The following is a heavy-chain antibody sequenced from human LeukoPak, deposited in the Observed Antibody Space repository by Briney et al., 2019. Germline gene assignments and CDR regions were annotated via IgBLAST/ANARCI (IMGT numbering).Heavy chain of an antibody. D-gene: IGHD2-8*01. J-gene: IGHJ6*03. CDR1: GFTFSSYG. Sequence: PGGSLRLSCAASGFTFSSYGMHWVRQAPGKELEWVAYIQNDGSNEQYADSVKGRFSTSRDSSKNILYLQMNSLRAEDTAVYYCAKDRCSNGIGCYYYYMDVWGKGTTVTISS. CDR2: IQNDGSNE. CDR3: AKDRCSNGIGCYYYYMDV. V-gene: IGHV3-30*02.